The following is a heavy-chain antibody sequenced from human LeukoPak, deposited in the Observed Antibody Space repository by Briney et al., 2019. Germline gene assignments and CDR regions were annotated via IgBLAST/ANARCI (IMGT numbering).Heavy chain of an antibody. D-gene: IGHD4-11*01. CDR3: ARLVIPLVTTVSDYCYYYMDV. CDR2: IYPGDSDT. CDR1: GYSFTSYW. J-gene: IGHJ6*03. V-gene: IGHV5-51*01. Sequence: GESLKISCKGSGYSFTSYWIGWVRQMPGKGLEWMGIIYPGDSDTRYSPSFQGQVTISADKSISTAYLQWSSLKASDTAMYYCARLVIPLVTTVSDYCYYYMDVWGKGTTVTVSS.